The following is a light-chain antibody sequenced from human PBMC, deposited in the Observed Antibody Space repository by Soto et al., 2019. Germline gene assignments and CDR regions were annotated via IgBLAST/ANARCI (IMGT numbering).Light chain of an antibody. V-gene: IGKV3-20*01. CDR3: HQYGSSIKWT. J-gene: IGKJ1*01. Sequence: EVVLTQSPGTVSLSPGERATLSCRASQSVTSNYLAWYQQKPGQAPRLLIYAASSRATGIPDRFSGSGSGTDFTLCISMLEPEDFAVYYCHQYGSSIKWTFGQGTKVEIK. CDR1: QSVTSNY. CDR2: AAS.